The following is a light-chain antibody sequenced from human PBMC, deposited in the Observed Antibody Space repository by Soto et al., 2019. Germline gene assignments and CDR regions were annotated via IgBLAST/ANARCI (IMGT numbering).Light chain of an antibody. CDR1: QSISSW. J-gene: IGKJ1*01. V-gene: IGKV1-5*01. CDR2: DAS. CDR3: QKYNSYSWT. Sequence: DIQMTQSPSTLSASVGDRVTITCRASQSISSWLAWYQQKPGKAPKLLIYDASSLESGVPSRFSGSGSGTEFTLTISSLQPDDFATYYCQKYNSYSWTFGQGTKGDIK.